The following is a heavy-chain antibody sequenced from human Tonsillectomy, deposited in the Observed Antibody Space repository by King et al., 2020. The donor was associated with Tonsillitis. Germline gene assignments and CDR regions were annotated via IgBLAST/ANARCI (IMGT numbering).Heavy chain of an antibody. CDR3: AKDRDFWSPHGMDV. J-gene: IGHJ6*02. D-gene: IGHD3-3*01. Sequence: VQLVESGGGLIQPGGSLRLSCAASGFTFSSYAMNWVRQAPGKGLEWVSGISGSGGSTYYADSVEGRFSISRDNSQNTLYLQMNSLRGEDTAVYYCAKDRDFWSPHGMDVWGQGTTVTVSS. CDR1: GFTFSSYA. CDR2: ISGSGGST. V-gene: IGHV3-23*04.